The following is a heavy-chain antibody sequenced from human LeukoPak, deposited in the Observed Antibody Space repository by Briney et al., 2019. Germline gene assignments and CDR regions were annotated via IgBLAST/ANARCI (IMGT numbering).Heavy chain of an antibody. D-gene: IGHD6-13*01. CDR1: GFTFSSYG. J-gene: IGHJ4*02. Sequence: PGGSLRLSCAASGFTFSSYGMHWVRQAPGKGQEWVAVISYDGSDKYYADSVKGRFTISRDNSKNTVYLQMNSLRAEDTAPYYCARGIAAGASLPFDYWGQGTLVTVSS. CDR3: ARGIAAGASLPFDY. V-gene: IGHV3-30*03. CDR2: ISYDGSDK.